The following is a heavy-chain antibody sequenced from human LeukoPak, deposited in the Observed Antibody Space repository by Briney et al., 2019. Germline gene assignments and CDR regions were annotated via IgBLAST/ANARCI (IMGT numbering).Heavy chain of an antibody. Sequence: HTGGSLRLSCAASGFTFSSYGMHWVRQAPGKGLEWVAFILYDGSNKYYADSVKGRFTISRDNSKNTLYLQMNSLRAEDTAVYYCAKGGYCSSTSCYTYMDVWGKGTTVTVSS. V-gene: IGHV3-30*02. CDR1: GFTFSSYG. D-gene: IGHD2-2*02. CDR3: AKGGYCSSTSCYTYMDV. CDR2: ILYDGSNK. J-gene: IGHJ6*03.